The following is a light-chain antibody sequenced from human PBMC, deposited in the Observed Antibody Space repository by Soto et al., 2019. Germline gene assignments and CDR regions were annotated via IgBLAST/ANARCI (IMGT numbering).Light chain of an antibody. CDR2: DVS. CDR1: QSISTW. CDR3: QQYDSLIT. V-gene: IGKV1-5*01. J-gene: IGKJ5*01. Sequence: DIQMTQSPSTLSASVGDRVTITCRASQSISTWLAWYQQKPGQAPKLLLYDVSSLESGVPSRFSGSGSGTEFTLTISSLQPDDFATYYYQQYDSLITFGQGTRLEIK.